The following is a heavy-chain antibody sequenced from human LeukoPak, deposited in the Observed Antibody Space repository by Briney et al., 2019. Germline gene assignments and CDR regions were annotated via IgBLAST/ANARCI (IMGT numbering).Heavy chain of an antibody. Sequence: PSETLSLTCTVSGGSISSADYYWSWIRQPPGKGLEWIGYISYSGSTYYNPSLKSRVTISVDTSKNQFSLKLSSVTAADTAVYYCASVRGVHNWFDPWGQGTLVTVSS. CDR2: ISYSGST. CDR3: ASVRGVHNWFDP. V-gene: IGHV4-30-4*02. CDR1: GGSISSADYY. D-gene: IGHD3-10*02. J-gene: IGHJ5*02.